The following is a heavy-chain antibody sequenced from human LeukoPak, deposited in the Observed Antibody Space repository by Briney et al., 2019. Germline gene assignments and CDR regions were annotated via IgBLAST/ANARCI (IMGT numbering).Heavy chain of an antibody. V-gene: IGHV3-30*04. D-gene: IGHD3-16*02. Sequence: QPGGSLRLSCAASGFTFSSYAMHWVRQAPGKGLEWVAVISYDGSNKYYADSVKGRFTISRDNSKNTLYLQMNSLRAEDTAVYYCARDGMITFGGVIVAYYFDYWGQGTLVTVSS. CDR1: GFTFSSYA. J-gene: IGHJ4*02. CDR3: ARDGMITFGGVIVAYYFDY. CDR2: ISYDGSNK.